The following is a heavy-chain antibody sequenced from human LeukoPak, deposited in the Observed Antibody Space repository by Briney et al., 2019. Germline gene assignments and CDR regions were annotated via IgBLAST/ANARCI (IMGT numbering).Heavy chain of an antibody. CDR2: INHSGST. CDR3: ARFNTMVRGVTQYYYGMDV. Sequence: PSETLSLTCAVYGGSFSGYYWSWTRQPPGKGLEWIGEINHSGSTNYNPSLKSRVTISVDTSKNQFSLKLSSVTAADTAVYYCARFNTMVRGVTQYYYGMDVWGKGTTVTVSS. J-gene: IGHJ6*04. D-gene: IGHD3-10*01. V-gene: IGHV4-34*01. CDR1: GGSFSGYY.